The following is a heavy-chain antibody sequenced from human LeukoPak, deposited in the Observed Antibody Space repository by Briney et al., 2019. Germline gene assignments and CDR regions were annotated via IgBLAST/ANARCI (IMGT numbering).Heavy chain of an antibody. V-gene: IGHV3-48*03. D-gene: IGHD5-24*01. CDR1: GFTFSSHE. CDR2: IHSSGTIM. CDR3: AKDRKMATIFY. J-gene: IGHJ4*02. Sequence: GGSLRLSCAASGFTFSSHEMNWVRQAPGKGLEWVSYIHSSGTIMYYADSVKGRFTISRDNSKNTLYLQMNSLRAEDTAVYYCAKDRKMATIFYWGQGTLVTVSS.